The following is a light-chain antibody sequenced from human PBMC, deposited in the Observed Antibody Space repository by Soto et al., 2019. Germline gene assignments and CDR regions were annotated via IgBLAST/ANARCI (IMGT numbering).Light chain of an antibody. J-gene: IGKJ1*01. CDR1: QSVSSSY. CDR3: QHYGNSRWT. CDR2: GTS. Sequence: EIVLTQSPDTLSLSPGERATLSCRASQSVSSSYLAWYQQTPGQAPRLLIYGTSNRATGIPDRFSGSGSGTDFTLTISRLEPEDFALYYCQHYGNSRWTFGQGTKVDIK. V-gene: IGKV3-20*01.